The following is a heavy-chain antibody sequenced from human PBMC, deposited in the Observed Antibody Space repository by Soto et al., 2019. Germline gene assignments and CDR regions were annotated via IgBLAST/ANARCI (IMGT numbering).Heavy chain of an antibody. V-gene: IGHV3-23*01. CDR1: GFPFRTHA. CDR3: TKGRSGAWAHDFFDV. Sequence: EVQLLESGGGLRQPGGSLRLSCAAAGFPFRTHAMTWVRQTPAKGLEWISTISGSGAATYYADSVRGRFTISRDNTENTLFLEINSLRAEDSAMYFCTKGRSGAWAHDFFDVWGQGTPVTVSS. J-gene: IGHJ3*01. CDR2: ISGSGAAT. D-gene: IGHD2-15*01.